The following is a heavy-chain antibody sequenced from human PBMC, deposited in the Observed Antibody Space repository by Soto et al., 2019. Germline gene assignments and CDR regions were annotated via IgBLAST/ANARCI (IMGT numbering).Heavy chain of an antibody. J-gene: IGHJ4*02. CDR3: ARGSRAITFGGVIAFY. D-gene: IGHD3-16*02. CDR1: GYTFTSYD. CDR2: MNPNSGNT. V-gene: IGHV1-8*01. Sequence: GASVKVSCKASGYTFTSYDINWVRQATGQGLEWMGWMNPNSGNTGYAQKFQGSVTMTRNTSISTAYMELSSLRSEDTAVYYCARGSRAITFGGVIAFYWGQGTLVTVSS.